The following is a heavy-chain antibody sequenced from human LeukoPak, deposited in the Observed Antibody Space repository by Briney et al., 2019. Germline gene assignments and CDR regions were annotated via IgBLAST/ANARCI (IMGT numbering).Heavy chain of an antibody. CDR3: AREHEGSQADY. CDR2: ISSSSSYI. D-gene: IGHD1-26*01. CDR1: EFTFSNYG. Sequence: GGSLRLSCAASEFTFSNYGMSWVRQAPGKGLEWVSSISSSSSYIYYADSVKGRFTISRDNAKNSLYLQMNSLRAEDTAVYYCAREHEGSQADYWGQGTLVTVSS. J-gene: IGHJ4*02. V-gene: IGHV3-21*01.